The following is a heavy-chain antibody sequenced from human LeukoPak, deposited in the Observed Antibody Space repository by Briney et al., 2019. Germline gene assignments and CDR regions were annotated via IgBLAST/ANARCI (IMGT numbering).Heavy chain of an antibody. CDR2: IMPGGHM. J-gene: IGHJ5*02. D-gene: IGHD6-19*01. CDR1: GFSVDSVF. CDR3: ARGGYSSGWYNWFDP. V-gene: IGHV3-66*01. Sequence: GGSLRLSCRASGFSVDSVFMNWVRQPPGKGLEWVSFIMPGGHMDYTDSVKGRFTISRDSFKNTLSLQMNSLRVDDSAVYFCARGGYSSGWYNWFDPWGQGTLVTVSS.